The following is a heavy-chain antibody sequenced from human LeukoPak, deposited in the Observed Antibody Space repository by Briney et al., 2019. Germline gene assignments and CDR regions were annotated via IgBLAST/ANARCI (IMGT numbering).Heavy chain of an antibody. CDR1: GFTFSTYG. CDR2: ISGGGRST. Sequence: GGSLRLSCAASGFTFSTYGMSWVRQAPGKGLEWVSTISGGGRSTYYADSVMGRFTISRDNSKNTLYLQMNSLRAEDTAVYYCAELGITMIGGVWGKGTTVTISS. D-gene: IGHD3-10*02. CDR3: AELGITMIGGV. V-gene: IGHV3-23*01. J-gene: IGHJ6*04.